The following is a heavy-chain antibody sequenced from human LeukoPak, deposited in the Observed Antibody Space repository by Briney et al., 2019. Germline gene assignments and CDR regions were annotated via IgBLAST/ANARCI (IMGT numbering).Heavy chain of an antibody. J-gene: IGHJ4*02. CDR1: GYTFTEYN. CDR3: AREGVVRELDC. D-gene: IGHD3-10*01. V-gene: IGHV1-2*02. Sequence: GASVKVSCKASGYTFTEYNMQWVRQAPGQGLEWMGLINPYSGGTDYAQKFQGRVTMTRDMSITTGYIELHGLTFDDTAVYFCAREGVVRELDCWGQGTLVTVSS. CDR2: INPYSGGT.